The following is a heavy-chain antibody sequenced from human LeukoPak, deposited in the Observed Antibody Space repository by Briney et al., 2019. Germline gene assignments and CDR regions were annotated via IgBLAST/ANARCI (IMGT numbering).Heavy chain of an antibody. Sequence: PGGSLRLSCAASGFIFSSYWMSWVRQAPGKGLEWVANIKQDGSEKYYVDSVKGRFTISRDNAKNSLYLQMNSLRAEDTAVHYCARGGYYYDSSGYYDYWGQGTLVTVSS. D-gene: IGHD3-22*01. V-gene: IGHV3-7*01. CDR3: ARGGYYYDSSGYYDY. J-gene: IGHJ4*02. CDR2: IKQDGSEK. CDR1: GFIFSSYW.